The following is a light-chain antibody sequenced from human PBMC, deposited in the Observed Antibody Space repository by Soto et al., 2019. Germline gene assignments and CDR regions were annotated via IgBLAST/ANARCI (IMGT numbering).Light chain of an antibody. Sequence: EIVMEQSPAALSVSPGERSTLSCRASQSVSTNLAWYQQNPGQAPRLLISGASTRATGIPARFSGSGSGTEFSLTISSLQSEDFTVYYCQQYHDWPTFGQGTRLEI. J-gene: IGKJ5*01. CDR2: GAS. V-gene: IGKV3-15*01. CDR3: QQYHDWPT. CDR1: QSVSTN.